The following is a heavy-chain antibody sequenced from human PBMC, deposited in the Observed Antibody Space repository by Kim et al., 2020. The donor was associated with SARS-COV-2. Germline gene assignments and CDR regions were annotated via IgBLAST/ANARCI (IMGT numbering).Heavy chain of an antibody. Sequence: GGSLRLFCTASGFIFSDYFMSWMRQAPGKGLEWLAYISGSGSTIFYADSVKGRFTISRDNAKNSVYLQMNSLRAEDTAVYYCARDRWQGEVGDDWGQGTQVTVSS. V-gene: IGHV3-11*01. CDR3: ARDRWQGEVGDD. J-gene: IGHJ4*02. CDR2: ISGSGSTI. D-gene: IGHD1-26*01. CDR1: GFIFSDYF.